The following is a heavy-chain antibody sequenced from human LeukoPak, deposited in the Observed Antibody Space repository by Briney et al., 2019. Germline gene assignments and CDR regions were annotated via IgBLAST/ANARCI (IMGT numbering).Heavy chain of an antibody. CDR2: INPSGGST. CDR3: AREIYCSSTSCQTLRYYYYMDV. CDR1: GYTFTGYY. D-gene: IGHD2-2*01. V-gene: IGHV1-46*01. J-gene: IGHJ6*03. Sequence: ASVKVSCKASGYTFTGYYMHWVRQAPGQGLEWMGIINPSGGSTSYAQKFQGRVTMTRDMSTSTAYMELSSLRSEDTAVYYCAREIYCSSTSCQTLRYYYYMDVWGKGTTVTISS.